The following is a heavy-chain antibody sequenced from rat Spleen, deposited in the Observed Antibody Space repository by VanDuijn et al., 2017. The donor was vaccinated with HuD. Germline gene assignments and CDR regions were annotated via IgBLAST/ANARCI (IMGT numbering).Heavy chain of an antibody. CDR1: GFTFSNYG. CDR3: ARHRNYGGIPFDY. Sequence: EVQLVESGGGLVQPGRSLKLSCAASGFTFSNYGMHWIRQAPTKGLEWVASINTDGGSTYYPDSVKGRFTISRDNAENTVYLQMDSLRSEDTATYYCARHRNYGGIPFDYWGQGVMVTVSS. D-gene: IGHD1-11*01. V-gene: IGHV5-19*01. CDR2: INTDGGST. J-gene: IGHJ2*01.